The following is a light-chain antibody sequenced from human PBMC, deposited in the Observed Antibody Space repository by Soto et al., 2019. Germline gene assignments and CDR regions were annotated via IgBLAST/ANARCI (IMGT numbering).Light chain of an antibody. V-gene: IGKV1-12*01. J-gene: IGKJ3*01. CDR2: AAS. CDR1: QGISTW. Sequence: DIQMTQSPLSVSASVGDRVTISCRSSQGISTWLAWYQRKPGKAPKLLSYAASSLQTGVPSRFSGSGSGTDFPLSIRSLQPEDTPTYFYQQAYGFAFTFGPRTKVDIK. CDR3: QQAYGFAFT.